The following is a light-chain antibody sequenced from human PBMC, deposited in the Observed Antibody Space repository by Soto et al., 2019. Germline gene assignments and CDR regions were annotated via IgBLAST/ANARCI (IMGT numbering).Light chain of an antibody. J-gene: IGKJ4*01. CDR2: AAS. Sequence: DIPLAQSPSFLSASVGDRVTITCRASQGIRDFLAWYQQKPGKAPKLLIYAASTLRTGVPTRFSGIASGTEFTLIISNLQPADFATYYCQQFNVYPLTFGGGTKVEIK. CDR3: QQFNVYPLT. V-gene: IGKV1-9*01. CDR1: QGIRDF.